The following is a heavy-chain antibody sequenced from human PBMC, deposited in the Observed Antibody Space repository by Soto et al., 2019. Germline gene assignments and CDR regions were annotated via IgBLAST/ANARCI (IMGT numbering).Heavy chain of an antibody. CDR3: ARSSPYSGYDLNYYYGMDV. CDR1: GFTFSSYA. J-gene: IGHJ6*02. D-gene: IGHD5-12*01. Sequence: GGSLRLSCAASGFTFSSYAMHWVRQAPGKGLEWVAVISYDGSNKYYADSVKGRFTISRDNSKNTLYLQMNSLRAEDTAVYYCARSSPYSGYDLNYYYGMDVWGQGTTVTVSS. CDR2: ISYDGSNK. V-gene: IGHV3-30-3*01.